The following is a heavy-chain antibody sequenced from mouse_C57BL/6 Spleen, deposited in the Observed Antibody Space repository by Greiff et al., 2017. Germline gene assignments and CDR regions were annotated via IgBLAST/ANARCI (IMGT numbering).Heavy chain of an antibody. CDR3: ARPDGYYGVFDY. Sequence: EVQLQQSGPELVKPGASVKISCKASGYTFTDYYMNWVKQSHGKSLEWIGDINPNNGGTSYNQKFKGKATLTVDKSSSTAYMELRSLTSEDSAVYYCARPDGYYGVFDYWGQGTTLTVSS. D-gene: IGHD2-3*01. J-gene: IGHJ2*01. CDR1: GYTFTDYY. CDR2: INPNNGGT. V-gene: IGHV1-26*01.